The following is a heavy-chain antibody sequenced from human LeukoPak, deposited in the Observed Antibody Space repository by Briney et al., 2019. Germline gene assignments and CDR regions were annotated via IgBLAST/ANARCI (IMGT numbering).Heavy chain of an antibody. J-gene: IGHJ6*03. CDR1: GFTFSGSV. CDR2: IRTKTDDYAT. CDR3: TRPSELLGIYYYYYVDV. Sequence: GGSPRLSCAASGFTFSGSVIHWVRQASGKGLEWVGRIRTKTDDYATAYAASVKGRFTISRDDSKSMAYLQMNSLKTEDTAVYYCTRPSELLGIYYYYYVDVWGKGTTVTVSS. D-gene: IGHD3-10*01. V-gene: IGHV3-73*01.